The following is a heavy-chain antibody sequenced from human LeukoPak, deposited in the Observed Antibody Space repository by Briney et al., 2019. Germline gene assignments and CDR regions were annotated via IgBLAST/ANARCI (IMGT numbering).Heavy chain of an antibody. CDR2: VHSGDNS. V-gene: IGHV4-4*07. J-gene: IGHJ6*03. D-gene: IGHD1-26*01. Sequence: SVTLSLTCTVSGGSTSGYYWSWIRQPPGKGLEWIGRVHSGDNSDSVPSLKSRLAISLDTSTNQFSLKLTSVTAADTAVYYCARGGAHSPSHDYFHQFMDVWGKGTSVIVSS. CDR1: GGSTSGYY. CDR3: ARGGAHSPSHDYFHQFMDV.